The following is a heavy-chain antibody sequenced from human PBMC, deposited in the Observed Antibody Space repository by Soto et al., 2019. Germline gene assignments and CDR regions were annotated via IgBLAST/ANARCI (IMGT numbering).Heavy chain of an antibody. D-gene: IGHD3-16*01. CDR3: ATCLISRFTARYWFDP. J-gene: IGHJ5*02. CDR1: GGTFSSYG. Sequence: SVKVSCKASGGTFSSYGIRWVRQAPGLGLEWMGGIIPLFGTANYAQKFQGRVTITADESTSTVYMELSSLRSEDTAVYYCATCLISRFTARYWFDPWGQGTMVTVYS. CDR2: IIPLFGTA. V-gene: IGHV1-69*13.